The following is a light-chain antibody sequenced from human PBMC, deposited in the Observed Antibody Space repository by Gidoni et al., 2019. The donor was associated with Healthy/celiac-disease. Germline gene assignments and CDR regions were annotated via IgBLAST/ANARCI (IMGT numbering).Light chain of an antibody. Sequence: QSALTQPASVSGSPGQSITLSGTGTSSDGGGYNYVSWYQQHPGKAHKLMIYDVSNRPSGVSNRFSGSKSGNTASLTISGLQAEDEADYYCSSYTSSSSYVFGTRTKVTVL. CDR3: SSYTSSSSYV. CDR2: DVS. J-gene: IGLJ1*01. V-gene: IGLV2-14*01. CDR1: SSDGGGYNY.